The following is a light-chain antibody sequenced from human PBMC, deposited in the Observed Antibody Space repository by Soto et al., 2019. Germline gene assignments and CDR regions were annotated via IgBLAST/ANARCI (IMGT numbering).Light chain of an antibody. CDR1: RSNIRSNY. V-gene: IGLV1-47*02. CDR3: SSYTSSSTQV. Sequence: QSVLTQPPSASGTPGQRVTISCSGSRSNIRSNYVYWYRQLPGASPKLLIFCNSQRPSGVSDRFSGSKSGNTASLTISGLQAEDEADYYCSSYTSSSTQVFGGGTKLTVL. CDR2: CNS. J-gene: IGLJ3*02.